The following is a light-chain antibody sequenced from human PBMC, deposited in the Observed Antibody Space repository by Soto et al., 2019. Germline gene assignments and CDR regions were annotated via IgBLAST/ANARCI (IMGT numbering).Light chain of an antibody. CDR1: QSISSY. Sequence: DIQMTQSASSLSASVGDRFTMACRSSQSISSYLNWYQQKPGKAPKLLIYDASSLESGVPSRFSGSGSGTEFTLTISSLQPDDFATYYCQQYNSYSRFGQGTKVDI. CDR3: QQYNSYSR. J-gene: IGKJ1*01. CDR2: DAS. V-gene: IGKV1-5*01.